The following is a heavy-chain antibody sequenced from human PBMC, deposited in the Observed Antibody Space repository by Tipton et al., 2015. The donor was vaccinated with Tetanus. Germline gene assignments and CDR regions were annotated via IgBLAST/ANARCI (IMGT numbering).Heavy chain of an antibody. J-gene: IGHJ5*02. CDR1: GTSVRSFY. Sequence: TLSLTCSVSGTSVRSFYWSWIRQPAGKGLEWIGRIYTSGSTNYNPSLKSRVTMSVDTSKNQFSLKLSSVTAADTAVYYCARGPSVAYCSGGSCPVWFDPWGQGTLVTVSS. D-gene: IGHD2-15*01. CDR3: ARGPSVAYCSGGSCPVWFDP. V-gene: IGHV4-4*07. CDR2: IYTSGST.